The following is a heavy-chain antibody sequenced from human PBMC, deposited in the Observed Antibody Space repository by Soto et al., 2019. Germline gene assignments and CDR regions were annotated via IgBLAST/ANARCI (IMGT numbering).Heavy chain of an antibody. Sequence: QVQLVESGGGVVQPGRSLRLSCAASGFTFSSYGMHWVRQAPGKGLEWVAVIWYDGRNTYYADSVKGRFTISSDNSKNTLYLQMNSLRAEDTAVYYCARTAYYYDSSGYYFDCWGQGTLVTVSS. CDR2: IWYDGRNT. J-gene: IGHJ4*02. V-gene: IGHV3-33*01. D-gene: IGHD3-22*01. CDR1: GFTFSSYG. CDR3: ARTAYYYDSSGYYFDC.